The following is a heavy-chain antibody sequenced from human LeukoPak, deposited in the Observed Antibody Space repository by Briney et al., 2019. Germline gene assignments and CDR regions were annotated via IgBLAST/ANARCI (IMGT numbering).Heavy chain of an antibody. CDR2: ISYDGTNK. V-gene: IGHV3-30-3*01. J-gene: IGHJ4*02. CDR1: GFTFSAYA. D-gene: IGHD3-10*01. CDR3: ATDHGYGSY. Sequence: GGSLRLSCEASGFTFSAYAMTWVRQAPGKGLEWVAVISYDGTNKYYADSVKGRFIISRDNSKSTLYLQMNSLTTDDTAVYYCATDHGYGSYWGQGTLLTVSS.